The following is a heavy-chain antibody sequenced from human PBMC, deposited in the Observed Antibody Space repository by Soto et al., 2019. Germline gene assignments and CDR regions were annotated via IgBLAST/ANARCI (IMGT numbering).Heavy chain of an antibody. CDR2: INPSGEGA. Sequence: QLQLVQSGAEVKRPGASVKVSCKASGDSFNSDYVHWVRQDPGQGPEWMGLINPSGEGAVYAEKFQGRLTLTRDTSTRTVNMELRSLRNQDTAMYFCAGQAGSRGWFYFDNWGQGTQVTVSS. V-gene: IGHV1-46*02. CDR1: GDSFNSDY. D-gene: IGHD6-19*01. CDR3: AGQAGSRGWFYFDN. J-gene: IGHJ4*02.